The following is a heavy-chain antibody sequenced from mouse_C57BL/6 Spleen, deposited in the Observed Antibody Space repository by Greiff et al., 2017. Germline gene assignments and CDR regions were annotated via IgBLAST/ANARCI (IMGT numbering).Heavy chain of an antibody. CDR2: IYPGSGST. D-gene: IGHD2-2*01. V-gene: IGHV1-55*01. Sequence: VQLQQPGAELVKPGASVKMSCKASGYTFTSYWITWVKQRPGQGLEWLGDIYPGSGSTNYNEKFKSKATLTVDTSSSTAYMQLSSLTSEGSAVYYCARWGYGGGAWFAYWGQRTLVTVAA. CDR3: ARWGYGGGAWFAY. J-gene: IGHJ3*01. CDR1: GYTFTSYW.